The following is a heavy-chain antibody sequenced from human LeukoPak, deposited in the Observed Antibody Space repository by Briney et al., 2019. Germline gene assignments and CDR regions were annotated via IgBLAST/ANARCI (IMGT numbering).Heavy chain of an antibody. J-gene: IGHJ4*02. V-gene: IGHV3-7*01. CDR1: GFTFSSYW. D-gene: IGHD3-22*01. CDR2: IKQDGSEK. CDR3: ARDLTWNSGYYSETWDY. Sequence: PGGSLRLSCAASGFTFSSYWMSWVRQAPGKGLEWVANIKQDGSEKYYVDSVKGRFTISRDNAKNSLYLQMNSLRAEDTAVYYCARDLTWNSGYYSETWDYWGQGTLVTVSS.